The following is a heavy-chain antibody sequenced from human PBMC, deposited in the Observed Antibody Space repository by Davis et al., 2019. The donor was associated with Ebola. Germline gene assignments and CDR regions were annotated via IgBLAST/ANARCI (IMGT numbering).Heavy chain of an antibody. CDR3: ARLTTVTADHWYFDL. V-gene: IGHV4-59*11. D-gene: IGHD4-17*01. CDR1: GASISGHY. Sequence: MPSETLSLTCTVSGASISGHYWSWIRQPPRKRLEWIGTIQYSGNTNYNPSLKSRVTTSVDTSKNQFSLRVNSVTAADTAVYYCARLTTVTADHWYFDLWGRGTHVTVSS. J-gene: IGHJ2*01. CDR2: IQYSGNT.